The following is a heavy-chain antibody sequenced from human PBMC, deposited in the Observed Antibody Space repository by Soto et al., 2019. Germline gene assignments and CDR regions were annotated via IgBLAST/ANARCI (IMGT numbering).Heavy chain of an antibody. CDR2: INHSGST. D-gene: IGHD2-2*02. CDR3: ARGPTIVVVPAAILYYYGMDV. J-gene: IGHJ6*02. V-gene: IGHV4-34*01. CDR1: GGSFSGYY. Sequence: SETLSLTCAVYGGSFSGYYWSWIRQPPGKGLEWIGEINHSGSTNYNPSLKSRVTISVDTSKNQFSLKLSSVTAADTAVYYCARGPTIVVVPAAILYYYGMDVWGQGTTVTVS.